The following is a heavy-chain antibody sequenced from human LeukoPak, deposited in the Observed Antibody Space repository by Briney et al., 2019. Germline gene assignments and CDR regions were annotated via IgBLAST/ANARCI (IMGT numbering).Heavy chain of an antibody. Sequence: PSETLSLTCAVYGGSFSGYYWSWIRQPPGKGLEWIGEINHSGSTNYNPSLKSRVTISVDTSKNQFSLKLSSVTAADTAVYYCARVRGSSASWFDPWGQGTLVTVSS. D-gene: IGHD1-26*01. CDR2: INHSGST. CDR1: GGSFSGYY. CDR3: ARVRGSSASWFDP. V-gene: IGHV4-34*01. J-gene: IGHJ5*02.